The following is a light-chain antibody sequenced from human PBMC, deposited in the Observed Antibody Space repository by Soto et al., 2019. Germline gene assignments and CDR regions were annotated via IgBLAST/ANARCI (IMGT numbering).Light chain of an antibody. J-gene: IGLJ2*01. V-gene: IGLV1-51*01. CDR3: AAWDDSLNGLL. Sequence: QSVLTQPPSVSAAPGQKVTISCYGSSSNIGNNYVSWYQQLPGTAPKLLIYDNNKRPSGIPDRFSGSKSGTSATLGITGLQTGDEADFYGAAWDDSLNGLLFGGGTKLTVL. CDR2: DNN. CDR1: SSNIGNNY.